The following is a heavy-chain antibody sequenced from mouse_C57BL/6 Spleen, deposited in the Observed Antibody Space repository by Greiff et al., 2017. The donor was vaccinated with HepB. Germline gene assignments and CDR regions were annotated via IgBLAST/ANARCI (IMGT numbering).Heavy chain of an antibody. J-gene: IGHJ3*01. CDR1: GFTFSDYG. V-gene: IGHV5-17*01. Sequence: DVKLVESGGGLVKPGGSLKLSCAASGFTFSDYGMHWVRQAPEKGLEWVAYISSGSSTIYYADTVKGRFTISRDNAKNTLFLQMTSLRSEDTAMYYCARKTYYSKAYWGQGTLVTVSA. CDR3: ARKTYYSKAY. CDR2: ISSGSSTI. D-gene: IGHD2-5*01.